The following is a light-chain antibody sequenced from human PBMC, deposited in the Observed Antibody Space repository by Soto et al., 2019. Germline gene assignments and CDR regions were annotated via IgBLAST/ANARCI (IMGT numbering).Light chain of an antibody. Sequence: DIQMTQSPSSLSASVGDSVTITCRASQNIKTYLNWYQQKPGKAPNLLIYAASSLHSGVPSRFSGSGSGTDFTPTNTSLQPEDFSTYYDQQSFSSPPWTFGQGTQVEIK. J-gene: IGKJ1*01. CDR3: QQSFSSPPWT. CDR2: AAS. V-gene: IGKV1-39*01. CDR1: QNIKTY.